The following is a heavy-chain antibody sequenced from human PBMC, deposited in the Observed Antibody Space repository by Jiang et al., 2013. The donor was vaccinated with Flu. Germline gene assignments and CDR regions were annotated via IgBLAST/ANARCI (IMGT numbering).Heavy chain of an antibody. D-gene: IGHD5-18*01. CDR3: ARMGGYGRNLNFDS. Sequence: GPGLVKSSQTLSLSCTVAGGSIKSGGFFWTWIRQLPGKGLEWIGYISYSGSTHYNPSLTSRLTLSLDRSTNQFSLDLISVTAADTAIYYCARMGGYGRNLNFDSWGQGTLVTVSS. CDR2: ISYSGST. J-gene: IGHJ4*02. CDR1: GGSIKSGGFF. V-gene: IGHV4-31*03.